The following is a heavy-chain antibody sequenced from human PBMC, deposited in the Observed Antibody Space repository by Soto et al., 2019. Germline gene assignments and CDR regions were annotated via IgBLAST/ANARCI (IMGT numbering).Heavy chain of an antibody. CDR3: ARHGQLRYFDWYGYYFDY. CDR1: GYSFTSYW. V-gene: IGHV5-10-1*01. D-gene: IGHD3-9*01. J-gene: IGHJ4*02. CDR2: IDPSDSYT. Sequence: GESLKISCKGSGYSFTSYWISWVRQMPGKGLEWMGRIDPSDSYTNYSPSFQGHVTISADKSISTAYLQWSSLKASDTAMYYCARHGQLRYFDWYGYYFDYWGQGTLVTVSS.